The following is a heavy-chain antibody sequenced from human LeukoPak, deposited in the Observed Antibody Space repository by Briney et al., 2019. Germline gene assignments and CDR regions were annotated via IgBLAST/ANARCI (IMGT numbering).Heavy chain of an antibody. CDR2: ISSSSSYI. V-gene: IGHV3-21*01. Sequence: SGGSLRLSCAASGFTFSSYSMNWVRQAPGKGLEWVSSISSSSSYIYHADSVKGRFTISRDNAKNSLYLQMNSLRAEDTAVYYCARDIRPARVYYYGMDVWGQGTTVTVSS. D-gene: IGHD1-14*01. CDR3: ARDIRPARVYYYGMDV. J-gene: IGHJ6*02. CDR1: GFTFSSYS.